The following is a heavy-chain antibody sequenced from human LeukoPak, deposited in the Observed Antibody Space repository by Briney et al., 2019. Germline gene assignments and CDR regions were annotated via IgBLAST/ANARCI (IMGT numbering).Heavy chain of an antibody. D-gene: IGHD3-22*01. CDR3: TTDRYYYDSSGSKHPDY. J-gene: IGHJ4*02. CDR1: GFTFSNAW. V-gene: IGHV3-15*07. CDR2: IKSKTDGGTT. Sequence: GGSLRLSCAASGFTFSNAWMNWVRQAPGKGLEWVGRIKSKTDGGTTDYAAPVKGRFTISRNDSKNTLYLQMNSLKTEDTAVYYCTTDRYYYDSSGSKHPDYWGQGTLVTVSS.